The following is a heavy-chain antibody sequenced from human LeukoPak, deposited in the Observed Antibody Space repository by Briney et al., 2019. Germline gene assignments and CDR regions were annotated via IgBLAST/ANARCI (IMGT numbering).Heavy chain of an antibody. D-gene: IGHD6-13*01. CDR3: AKVVQYTASTGTGLDY. CDR2: IWYDGSYK. CDR1: GFTFFNYG. J-gene: IGHJ4*02. V-gene: IGHV3-33*06. Sequence: GGSLRLSCAASGFTFFNYGMHWVRQAPGKGLDWVAVIWYDGSYKYYADSVRGRFTISRDNSKNTLYLHMDSLRAEDTAICYCAKVVQYTASTGTGLDYWGRGTLVTVSS.